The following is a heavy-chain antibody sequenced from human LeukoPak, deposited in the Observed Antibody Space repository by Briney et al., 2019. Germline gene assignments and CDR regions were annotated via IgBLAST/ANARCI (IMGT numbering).Heavy chain of an antibody. Sequence: GGSLRLSCAASGFTVSSNYMTWVRQAPGKGLEWVSVIYLGGSTYYADSVKGRFTISRHNSKNTLFLQMNSLRDEDTAVYYCARLPGGKYYDSSGYHYFDYWGQGTLVTVSS. CDR1: GFTVSSNY. D-gene: IGHD3-22*01. CDR2: IYLGGST. V-gene: IGHV3-53*04. J-gene: IGHJ4*02. CDR3: ARLPGGKYYDSSGYHYFDY.